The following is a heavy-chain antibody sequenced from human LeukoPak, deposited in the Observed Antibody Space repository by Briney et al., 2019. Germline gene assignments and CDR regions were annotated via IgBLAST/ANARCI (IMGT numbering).Heavy chain of an antibody. D-gene: IGHD3-10*01. V-gene: IGHV1-69*13. CDR1: GGTFSSYA. J-gene: IGHJ4*02. Sequence: ASVKVSCKASGGTFSSYAISWVRQAPGQGLEWTGGIIPIFGTANYAQKFQGRVTITADESTSTAYMELSSLRSEDTAVYYCANQPGSSFDYWGQGTLVTVSS. CDR2: IIPIFGTA. CDR3: ANQPGSSFDY.